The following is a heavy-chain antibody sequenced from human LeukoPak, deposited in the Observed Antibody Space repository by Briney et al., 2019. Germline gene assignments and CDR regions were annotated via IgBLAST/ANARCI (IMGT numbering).Heavy chain of an antibody. CDR1: GGSISSSSYY. CDR3: ARVNTMVRGFDP. V-gene: IGHV4-39*07. CDR2: IYYSGST. D-gene: IGHD3-10*01. Sequence: SETLSLTCTVSGGSISSSSYYWGWIRQPPGKGLEWIGSIYYSGSTYYNPSLKSRVTISVDTSKNQFSLKLSSVTAADTAVYYCARVNTMVRGFDPWGQGTLVTVSS. J-gene: IGHJ5*02.